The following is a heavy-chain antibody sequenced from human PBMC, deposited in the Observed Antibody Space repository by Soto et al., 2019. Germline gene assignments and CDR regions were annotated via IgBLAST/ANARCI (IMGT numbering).Heavy chain of an antibody. Sequence: ASVKVSCKASGYTFTSYGISWVRQAPGQGLEWMGWISAYNGNTNYAQKLQGRVTMTTDTSTSTAYMELRSLRSDDTAVYYCARDLGGGYDYVKDAFDIWGQGTMVTVSS. V-gene: IGHV1-18*01. CDR1: GYTFTSYG. J-gene: IGHJ3*02. CDR2: ISAYNGNT. CDR3: ARDLGGGYDYVKDAFDI. D-gene: IGHD5-12*01.